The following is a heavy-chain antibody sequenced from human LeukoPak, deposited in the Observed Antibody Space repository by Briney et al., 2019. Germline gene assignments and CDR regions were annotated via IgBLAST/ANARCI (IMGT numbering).Heavy chain of an antibody. CDR2: IYHDGNT. Sequence: SETLSLTCSVSGYSISSGYYWGWIRQPPGKGLEWIGNIYHDGNTYYNPSLKSRVTISVDTSKNQFSLKLSSVTAADTAVYYCARGSIGIVVVPAAIKYYYYYYMDVWGKGTTVTVSS. CDR1: GYSISSGYY. V-gene: IGHV4-38-2*02. J-gene: IGHJ6*03. D-gene: IGHD2-2*02. CDR3: ARGSIGIVVVPAAIKYYYYYYMDV.